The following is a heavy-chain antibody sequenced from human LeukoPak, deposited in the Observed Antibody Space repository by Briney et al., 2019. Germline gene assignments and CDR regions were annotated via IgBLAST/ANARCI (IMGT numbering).Heavy chain of an antibody. V-gene: IGHV3-30*18. CDR3: AKASIRNYFDY. Sequence: PGGSLRLSCAASGFTFSSYGMHWVRQAPGKGLEWVAVISYDGSNKYYADSVKGRFTISRDNSRNTLYLQMNSLRAEDTAVYYCAKASIRNYFDYWGQGTLVTVSS. CDR1: GFTFSSYG. J-gene: IGHJ4*02. D-gene: IGHD1-14*01. CDR2: ISYDGSNK.